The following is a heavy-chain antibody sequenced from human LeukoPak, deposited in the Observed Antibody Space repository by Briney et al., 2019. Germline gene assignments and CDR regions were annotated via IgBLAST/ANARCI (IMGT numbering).Heavy chain of an antibody. Sequence: GESLKISCKGSGYRFTSYWIGWVRQMPVKGLEWMGIIYPSDSDTTYSPSFQGQVTISADKSISTAYLQWSSLKASDTAMYYCARLGSEAGTATGPDYWGQGTLVTVSS. V-gene: IGHV5-51*01. CDR2: IYPSDSDT. CDR3: ARLGSEAGTATGPDY. CDR1: GYRFTSYW. J-gene: IGHJ4*02. D-gene: IGHD6-13*01.